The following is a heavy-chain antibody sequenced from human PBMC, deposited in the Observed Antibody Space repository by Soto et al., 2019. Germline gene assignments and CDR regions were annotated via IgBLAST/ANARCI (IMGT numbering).Heavy chain of an antibody. Sequence: EVQLVESGGGLVQPGGSLRLSCAASGFTFSSFSMNWFRQAPGKGLEWLSYITSSSITIYYADSVKGRFTISRDNAKNSLYLQMNSLIDEDTAVYYCARDSSSWNFDYWGQGALVTVSS. CDR3: ARDSSSWNFDY. CDR2: ITSSSITI. D-gene: IGHD6-13*01. CDR1: GFTFSSFS. J-gene: IGHJ4*02. V-gene: IGHV3-48*02.